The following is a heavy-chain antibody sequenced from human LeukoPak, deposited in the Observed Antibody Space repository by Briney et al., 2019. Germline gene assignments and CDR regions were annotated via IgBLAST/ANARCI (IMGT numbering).Heavy chain of an antibody. CDR3: ARGAAVRGVSDY. CDR1: GFTFSSYS. CDR2: ISRSSDTI. J-gene: IGHJ4*02. D-gene: IGHD3-10*01. Sequence: PGGSLRLSCATSGFTFSSYSMNWVRQAPGKGLEWTSYISRSSDTIYYADSVKGRFTISRDNAKNSLYLQTNNLRAEDTAVYYCARGAAVRGVSDYWGQGTLVTVSS. V-gene: IGHV3-48*01.